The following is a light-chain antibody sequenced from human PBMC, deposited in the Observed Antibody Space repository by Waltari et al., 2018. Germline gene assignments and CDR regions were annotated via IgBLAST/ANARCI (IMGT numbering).Light chain of an antibody. V-gene: IGKV3-20*01. CDR1: QSVSSSY. J-gene: IGKJ1*01. CDR3: MQGLHLPRT. Sequence: EIVLTQSPGTLSLSPGERATLSCRASQSVSSSYLAWYQQKPGQAPRLLIYGASSRATGIPDRFSGSGSGTDFTLNISRVEAEDVGLYYCMQGLHLPRTFGQGTKVEIK. CDR2: GAS.